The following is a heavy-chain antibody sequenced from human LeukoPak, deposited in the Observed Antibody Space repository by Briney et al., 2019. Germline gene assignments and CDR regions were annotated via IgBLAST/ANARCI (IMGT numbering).Heavy chain of an antibody. CDR3: ARGGAHYWNPRY. CDR1: GFSVSSIY. V-gene: IGHV3-53*01. D-gene: IGHD1-1*01. CDR2: LYTDGST. J-gene: IGHJ4*02. Sequence: SGGSLRLSCVASGFSVSSIYMSWVRRAPGKGLGWVSLLYTDGSTYYANSVEGRFTISRDDSKNTIYLHMNGLRAEDTAIYYCARGGAHYWNPRYWGQGTLVTVSS.